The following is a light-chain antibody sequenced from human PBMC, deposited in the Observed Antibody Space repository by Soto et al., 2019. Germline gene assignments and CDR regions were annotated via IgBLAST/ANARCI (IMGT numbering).Light chain of an antibody. CDR3: QQYASSPLT. J-gene: IGKJ4*01. CDR1: QSVAKNY. CDR2: YAS. Sequence: EIVLTQSPGTLSLSPGERASLSCRASQSVAKNYLAWYQQKPGQALRLLISYASSRATGIPDRFSGSGSGTDFTLTISRLEAEDFAVYFFQQYASSPLTFGGGTKVEIK. V-gene: IGKV3-20*01.